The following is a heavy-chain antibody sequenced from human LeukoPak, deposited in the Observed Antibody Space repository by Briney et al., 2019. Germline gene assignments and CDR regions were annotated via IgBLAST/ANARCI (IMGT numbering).Heavy chain of an antibody. D-gene: IGHD3-9*01. J-gene: IGHJ4*02. Sequence: GGSLRLSCAASGFTFSSYGMHWVRQAPGKGLEWVAFIRYDGSNKYYADSVKGRFTISRDNSKNTLSLQMNSLRAEDTAVYYCAKDRALRYFDWLSADFDYWGQGTLVTVSS. CDR3: AKDRALRYFDWLSADFDY. CDR2: IRYDGSNK. V-gene: IGHV3-30*02. CDR1: GFTFSSYG.